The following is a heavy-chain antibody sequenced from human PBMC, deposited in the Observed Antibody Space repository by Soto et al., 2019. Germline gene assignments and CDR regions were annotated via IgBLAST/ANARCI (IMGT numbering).Heavy chain of an antibody. D-gene: IGHD3-10*01. CDR2: IYYSGST. CDR1: GCSISSSSYC. J-gene: IGHJ5*02. V-gene: IGHV4-39*01. CDR3: ARHSRGPADNWFDP. Sequence: SETLSLTCTVSGCSISSSSYCWGWIRQPPGKGLEWIGSIYYSGSTYYNPSLKSRVTISVDTSKNQFSLKLSSVTAADTAVYYCARHSRGPADNWFDPWGQGTLVTVSS.